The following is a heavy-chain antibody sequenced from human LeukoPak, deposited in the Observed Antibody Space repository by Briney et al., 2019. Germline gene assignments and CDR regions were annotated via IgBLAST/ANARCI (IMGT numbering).Heavy chain of an antibody. D-gene: IGHD6-19*01. CDR1: GFTFSNYW. CDR2: IQQDGSER. CDR3: ARDHIAVAGTDFDY. J-gene: IGHJ4*02. Sequence: GGSLRLSCAASGFTFSNYWMSWVRQAPGKGLEWVANIQQDGSERYYVDSVKGRFTISRDNAKNSLYLQMNSLRSEDTAVYYCARDHIAVAGTDFDYWGQGTLVTVSS. V-gene: IGHV3-7*03.